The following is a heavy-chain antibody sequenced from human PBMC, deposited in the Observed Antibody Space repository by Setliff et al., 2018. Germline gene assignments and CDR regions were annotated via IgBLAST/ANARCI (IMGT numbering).Heavy chain of an antibody. Sequence: GASVKVSCKASGYIFTGYHLHWVRQAPGQGLEWVGWINPDSGGTNYAQKFQGRVTMTSETSISIVYMDLTRLTSDDTAVYNCAQTKGFVDGYLDPWGQGTLVTVSS. CDR2: INPDSGGT. J-gene: IGHJ5*02. D-gene: IGHD2-21*02. CDR1: GYIFTGYH. CDR3: AQTKGFVDGYLDP. V-gene: IGHV1-2*02.